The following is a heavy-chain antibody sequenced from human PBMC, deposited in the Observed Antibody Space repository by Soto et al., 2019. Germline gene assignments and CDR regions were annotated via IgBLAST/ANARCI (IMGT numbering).Heavy chain of an antibody. Sequence: TSETLSLTCTVSGGSISSGDYYWSWIRQPPGKGLEWIGYIYYSGSTYYNPSLKSRVTISVDTSKNQFSLKLSSVTAADTAVYYCARATTVLEYYFDYWGQGTLVTVSS. CDR1: GGSISSGDYY. J-gene: IGHJ4*02. D-gene: IGHD4-4*01. CDR2: IYYSGST. V-gene: IGHV4-30-4*01. CDR3: ARATTVLEYYFDY.